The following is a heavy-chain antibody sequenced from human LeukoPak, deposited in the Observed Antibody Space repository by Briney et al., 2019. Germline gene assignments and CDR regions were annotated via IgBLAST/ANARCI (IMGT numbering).Heavy chain of an antibody. J-gene: IGHJ4*02. CDR1: GGSFINYC. V-gene: IGHV4-59*01. CDR3: AREEAVTSGLDY. D-gene: IGHD4-11*01. CDR2: IYYTGST. Sequence: SETLSLTCTASGGSFINYCWSWIRQPPGKGLEWIGYIYYTGSTTHNPSLNSRVTTSVDTSKNQFSLRLSSVTAADTAVYYCAREEAVTSGLDYWGQGILVTVSS.